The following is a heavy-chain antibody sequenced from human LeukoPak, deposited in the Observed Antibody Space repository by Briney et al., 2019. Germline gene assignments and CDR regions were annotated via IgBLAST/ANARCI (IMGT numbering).Heavy chain of an antibody. Sequence: GASVKVSCKTSGYSFTDYYIHWVRQAPGQGLEWMGWINTKSGRTSSARKFQGRVTVTRDPSITTVYMDMAWLTSDDTAIYFCARADFIDAGPYLIGPWGQGTLVTVSS. V-gene: IGHV1-2*02. D-gene: IGHD3-3*01. J-gene: IGHJ5*02. CDR3: ARADFIDAGPYLIGP. CDR1: GYSFTDYY. CDR2: INTKSGRT.